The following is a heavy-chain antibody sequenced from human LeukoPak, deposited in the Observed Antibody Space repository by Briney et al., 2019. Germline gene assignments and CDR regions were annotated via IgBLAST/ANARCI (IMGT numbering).Heavy chain of an antibody. CDR2: INHSGST. Sequence: SETLSLTCAVYGGSFSGYYLSWIRQPPGKGLEWIGEINHSGSTNYNPSLKSRVTISVDTSKNQFSLKLSSVTAADTAMYYCARGGIRNRHYYYYMDVWGKGTTVTVSS. CDR3: ARGGIRNRHYYYYMDV. CDR1: GGSFSGYY. V-gene: IGHV4-34*01. D-gene: IGHD1-14*01. J-gene: IGHJ6*03.